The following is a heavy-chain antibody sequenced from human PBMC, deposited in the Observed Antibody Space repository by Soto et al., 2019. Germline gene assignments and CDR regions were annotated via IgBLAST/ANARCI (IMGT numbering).Heavy chain of an antibody. D-gene: IGHD3-3*02. V-gene: IGHV1-2*02. CDR2: INPNSGGT. CDR3: ARDTETLGPRANDALDI. Sequence: ASVKVFCKASGYTFTGYYMHWVRQAPGQGLEWMGWINPNSGGTKYSQNFQGRVSITRDTSASTVYMELTGLTSEDTAVYYCARDTETLGPRANDALDIWGQGTMVTVSS. J-gene: IGHJ3*02. CDR1: GYTFTGYY.